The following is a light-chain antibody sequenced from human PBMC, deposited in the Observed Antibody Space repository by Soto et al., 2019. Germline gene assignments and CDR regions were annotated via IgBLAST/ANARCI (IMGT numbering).Light chain of an antibody. CDR3: TSCITANTSCV. V-gene: IGLV2-14*01. Sequence: QSLLTQPASVSGSPGQSITISFTGTSSDIGRYNYVSWFQQHPGKVPKLVIFEVNYRPSGVSDRFSGSKSGNTASLTITGLQAEDEADYYCTSCITANTSCVLGSGTKVTVL. CDR2: EVN. J-gene: IGLJ1*01. CDR1: SSDIGRYNY.